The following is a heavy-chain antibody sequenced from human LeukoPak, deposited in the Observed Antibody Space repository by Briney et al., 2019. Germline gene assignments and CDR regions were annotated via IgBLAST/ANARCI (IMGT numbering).Heavy chain of an antibody. CDR3: ARDGSGYSYGHSDY. V-gene: IGHV4-39*07. CDR1: GFTFSSYE. D-gene: IGHD5-18*01. J-gene: IGHJ4*02. CDR2: IYYSGST. Sequence: GSLRLSCAASGFTFSSYEMNWVRQPPGEGLEWIGSIYYSGSTYYNPSLKSRVTISVDTSKNQFSLKLSSVTAADTAVYYCARDGSGYSYGHSDYWGQGTLVTVSS.